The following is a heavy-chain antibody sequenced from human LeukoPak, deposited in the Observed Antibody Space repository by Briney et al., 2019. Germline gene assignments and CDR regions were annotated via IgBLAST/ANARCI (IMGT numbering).Heavy chain of an antibody. CDR2: ISPSGGST. Sequence: ASVKVSCKASGYTFTSYYIHWVRQAPGQGLEWMGIISPSGGSTNYAQKFQGRVTMTRDTSTSTLYMELSSLRSEDTAVYYCARGVDPAAPAPAFPWFAPWARGPLVTVPP. CDR3: ARGVDPAAPAPAFPWFAP. V-gene: IGHV1-46*01. J-gene: IGHJ5*02. CDR1: GYTFTSYY. D-gene: IGHD2-2*01.